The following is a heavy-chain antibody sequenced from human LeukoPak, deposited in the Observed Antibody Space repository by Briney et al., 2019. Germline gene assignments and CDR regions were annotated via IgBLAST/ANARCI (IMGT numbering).Heavy chain of an antibody. Sequence: GGSLRLSCVASGFTFSSYWMSWVRQAPGKGLEWVANIKQDGSEKYYVDSVKGRFTISRDNAKNSLYLQMNSLRAEDTAVYYCARGPFDIWGQGTMVTVSS. CDR3: ARGPFDI. CDR2: IKQDGSEK. CDR1: GFTFSSYW. V-gene: IGHV3-7*01. J-gene: IGHJ3*02.